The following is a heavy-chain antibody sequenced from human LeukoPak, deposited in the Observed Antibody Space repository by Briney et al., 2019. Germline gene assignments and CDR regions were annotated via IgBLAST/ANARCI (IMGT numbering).Heavy chain of an antibody. D-gene: IGHD1-26*01. J-gene: IGHJ5*02. CDR3: ARDHIVVGATGRFDP. Sequence: PSETLSLTCTVSGGSISSYYWSWIRQPAGKGLEWIGRIYTSGSTNYNPSLKSRVTMSVDTSKNQFSLKLSSVTAADTAVYYCARDHIVVGATGRFDPWGQGTLVTVSS. CDR2: IYTSGST. CDR1: GGSISSYY. V-gene: IGHV4-4*07.